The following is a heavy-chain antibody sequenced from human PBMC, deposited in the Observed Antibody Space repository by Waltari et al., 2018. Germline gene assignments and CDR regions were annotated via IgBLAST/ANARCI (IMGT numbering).Heavy chain of an antibody. V-gene: IGHV3-33*01. D-gene: IGHD6-19*01. CDR3: ARDNIAVAGTDYYGMDV. CDR2: IWYDGSNK. J-gene: IGHJ6*02. CDR1: GFTFSSYG. Sequence: QVQLVESGGGVVQPGRSLRLSCAASGFTFSSYGMHWVPQAPGKGLEWVGVIWYDGSNKYYADSVKGRFTISRDNSKNTLYLQMNSLRAEDTAVYYCARDNIAVAGTDYYGMDVWGQGTTVTVSS.